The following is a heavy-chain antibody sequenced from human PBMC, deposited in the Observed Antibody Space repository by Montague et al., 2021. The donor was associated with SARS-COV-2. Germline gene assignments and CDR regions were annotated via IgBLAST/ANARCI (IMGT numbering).Heavy chain of an antibody. Sequence: SETLSLTCAVSRGSFSNYYWTWIRQSPGKGLEWIGEINQGGAPNYTPSLKSRVTISLDTSKKQISRKLNSVTVADTAVFFCARGRPVQGSFRHFDSISSGALDIWAQGSLVIVSS. V-gene: IGHV4-34*01. CDR3: ARGRPVQGSFRHFDSISSGALDI. CDR2: INQGGAP. D-gene: IGHD3-9*01. J-gene: IGHJ3*02. CDR1: RGSFSNYY.